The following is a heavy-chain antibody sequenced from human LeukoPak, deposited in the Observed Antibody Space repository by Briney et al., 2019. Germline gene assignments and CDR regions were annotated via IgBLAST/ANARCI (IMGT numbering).Heavy chain of an antibody. CDR2: MYSGGST. CDR1: GFIVSGNY. J-gene: IGHJ4*02. D-gene: IGHD6-6*01. V-gene: IGHV3-66*01. Sequence: GGSLRLSCAASGFIVSGNYMSCGRQAPGNGLECVSLMYSGGSTYYADSVKGRFTISRDNSKNPLYLQMNSLRAEDTAVYYCARMSTSSSSDKGIDYWGQGTLVTVSS. CDR3: ARMSTSSSSDKGIDY.